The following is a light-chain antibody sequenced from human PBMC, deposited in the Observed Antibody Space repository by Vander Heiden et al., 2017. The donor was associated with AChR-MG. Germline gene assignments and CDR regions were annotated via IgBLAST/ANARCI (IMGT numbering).Light chain of an antibody. CDR3: QQSYTTPGT. CDR1: QTIGKY. Sequence: DIQMTQSPSSLSASVGDGVTITCRASQTIGKYLNWYQHKPGKAPKLLIYSASNLHTGVPSRVSGNRSGADCTLSSSSLQPEDIATDYCQQSYTTPGTFGQGTKVEIK. J-gene: IGKJ1*01. V-gene: IGKV1-39*01. CDR2: SAS.